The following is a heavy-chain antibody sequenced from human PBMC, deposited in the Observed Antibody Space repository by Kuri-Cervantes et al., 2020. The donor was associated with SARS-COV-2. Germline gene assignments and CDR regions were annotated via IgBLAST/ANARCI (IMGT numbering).Heavy chain of an antibody. CDR1: GGSFSGHY. V-gene: IGHV4-34*01. CDR3: ARGYRY. CDR2: INHSGNT. J-gene: IGHJ4*02. Sequence: AETLSLTCAVYGGSFSGHYWSWIRQPPGKGLEWIGEINHSGNTNYDPSLKSRVTISIDTSKNQFSLKLSSVTAADTAVYYCARGYRYWGQGTLVTVSS. D-gene: IGHD3-16*02.